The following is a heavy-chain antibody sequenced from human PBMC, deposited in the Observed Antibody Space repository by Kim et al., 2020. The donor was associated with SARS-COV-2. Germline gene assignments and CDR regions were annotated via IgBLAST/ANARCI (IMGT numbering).Heavy chain of an antibody. V-gene: IGHV1-18*01. Sequence: AQKLQGRVTMTTDTSTSTAYMEMRSLRSDDTAVYYCAITSRELLLYYFDYWGQGTLVTVSS. D-gene: IGHD1-26*01. CDR3: AITSRELLLYYFDY. J-gene: IGHJ4*02.